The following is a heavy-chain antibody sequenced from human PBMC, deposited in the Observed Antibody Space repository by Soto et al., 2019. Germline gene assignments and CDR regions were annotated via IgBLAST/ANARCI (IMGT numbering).Heavy chain of an antibody. Sequence: EASVKVSCKASGGTFSSYAISWVRQAPGQGLEWMGGIIPIFGTANYAQKFQGRVTITADESTSTAYMELSSLRSEDTAVYYCARSFDFWSGFTFDPWGQGTLVTVSS. D-gene: IGHD3-3*01. CDR1: GGTFSSYA. CDR3: ARSFDFWSGFTFDP. CDR2: IIPIFGTA. J-gene: IGHJ5*02. V-gene: IGHV1-69*13.